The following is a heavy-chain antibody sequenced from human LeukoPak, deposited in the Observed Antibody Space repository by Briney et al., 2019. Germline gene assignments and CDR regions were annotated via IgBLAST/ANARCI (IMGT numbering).Heavy chain of an antibody. D-gene: IGHD3-3*01. CDR1: GYTFTSYG. Sequence: EASVKVSCKASGYTFTSYGISWVRQAPGQGLEWMGWISAYNGNTNYAQKLQGRVTMTTDTSTSTAYMELRSLRSDDTAVYYCARLDFGYYDFWSGYNYFDYWGQGTLVTVSS. CDR3: ARLDFGYYDFWSGYNYFDY. V-gene: IGHV1-18*01. CDR2: ISAYNGNT. J-gene: IGHJ4*02.